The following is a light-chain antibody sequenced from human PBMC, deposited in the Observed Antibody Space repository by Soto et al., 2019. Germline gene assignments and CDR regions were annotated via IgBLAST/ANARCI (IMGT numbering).Light chain of an antibody. CDR3: MQSLQTFT. V-gene: IGKV2-28*01. J-gene: IGKJ5*01. CDR2: LGS. CDR1: QSLLHSDGYNY. Sequence: DSVMIQSPLSPSVTARERAFASCRSGQSLLHSDGYNYLDWYLQKPGQSPQLLIYLGSNRPSGVPDRFSGSGSGTDFTLKISRVEAEDVGVYYCMQSLQTFTCGQGTRRDIK.